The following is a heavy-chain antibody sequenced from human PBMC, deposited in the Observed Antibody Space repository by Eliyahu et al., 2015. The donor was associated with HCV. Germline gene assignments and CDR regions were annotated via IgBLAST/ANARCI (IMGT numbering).Heavy chain of an antibody. V-gene: IGHV3-43*01. Sequence: EVQLVESGGXVVQPXGSXXLSXAAXGFTXDDYTMHWVRQAPGKGLEWVSLITWDGGSTHYADSVKGRFTISRDNSKSFLYLQMNSLRTEDTALYYCAKARGYVESQYFQHWGQGTLVTVSS. J-gene: IGHJ1*01. CDR2: ITWDGGST. D-gene: IGHD5-12*01. CDR3: AKARGYVESQYFQH. CDR1: GFTXDDYT.